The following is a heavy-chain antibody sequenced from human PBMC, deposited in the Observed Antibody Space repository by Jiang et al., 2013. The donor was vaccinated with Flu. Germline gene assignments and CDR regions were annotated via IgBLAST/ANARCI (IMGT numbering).Heavy chain of an antibody. J-gene: IGHJ2*01. CDR2: MYNSGST. D-gene: IGHD2-8*01. Sequence: GPGLVKPSQTLSLTCIVSGGSINSGSYYWSWIRQPAGKGLEWVGRMYNSGSTNYNPSLKSRVTMSVDTSKNQFSLKLNSVTAADTAVYYCARGLYLTTPGTNYWYFDLWGRGALVTVSS. CDR3: ARGLYLTTPGTNYWYFDL. V-gene: IGHV4-61*02. CDR1: GGSINSGSYY.